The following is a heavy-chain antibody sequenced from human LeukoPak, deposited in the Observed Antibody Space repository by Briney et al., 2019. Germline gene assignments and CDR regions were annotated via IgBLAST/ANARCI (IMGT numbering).Heavy chain of an antibody. CDR2: IYTSGST. Sequence: PSETLSLTCTVSGGSIGSGSYYWSWIRQPAGKGLEWIGRIYTSGSTNYNPSLKSRVTISVDTSKNQFSLQLNSVTPEDTAVYYCARDGSTSYSVYFDYWGQGILVTVSS. V-gene: IGHV4-61*02. CDR3: ARDGSTSYSVYFDY. D-gene: IGHD2-2*01. J-gene: IGHJ4*02. CDR1: GGSIGSGSYY.